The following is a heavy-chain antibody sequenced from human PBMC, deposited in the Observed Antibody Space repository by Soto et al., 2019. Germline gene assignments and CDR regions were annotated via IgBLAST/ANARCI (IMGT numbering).Heavy chain of an antibody. Sequence: ASVKVSCKASGYTFTSYDINWVRQATGQGLDWMGWMKPSSRNTVYAQKFHGRGNMSRHIYTSTGYMELSSLRSDDTDVYYCARRRGVVAARTYYYYVMDVWGQGTTVTVAS. CDR3: ARRRGVVAARTYYYYVMDV. V-gene: IGHV1-8*01. D-gene: IGHD6-6*01. CDR2: MKPSSRNT. CDR1: GYTFTSYD. J-gene: IGHJ6*02.